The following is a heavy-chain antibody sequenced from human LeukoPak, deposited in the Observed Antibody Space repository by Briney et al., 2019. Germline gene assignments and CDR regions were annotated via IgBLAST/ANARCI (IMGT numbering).Heavy chain of an antibody. V-gene: IGHV3-30*01. Sequence: GGSLRLSCAASGFTFSSYAVHWVRQAPGKGLEWVAVISYEGINKNYADSVKGRFTISRDNSKNTLYLQMNSLRAEDTAVYYCARVTVAAGYSGWYRDNYYYYMDVWGRGTTVTVSS. CDR3: ARVTVAAGYSGWYRDNYYYYMDV. CDR1: GFTFSSYA. CDR2: ISYEGINK. J-gene: IGHJ6*03. D-gene: IGHD6-19*01.